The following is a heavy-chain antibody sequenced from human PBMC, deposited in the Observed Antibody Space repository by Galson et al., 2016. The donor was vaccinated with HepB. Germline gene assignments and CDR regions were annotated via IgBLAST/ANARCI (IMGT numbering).Heavy chain of an antibody. CDR2: ILWNSGSI. CDR1: GFTYNAYA. V-gene: IGHV3-9*01. CDR3: AKDLGDVTAAADY. J-gene: IGHJ4*02. Sequence: SLRLSCAASGFTYNAYAMHWVRQVPGKGLEWVSGILWNSGSIGYADSVRGRFSISRDNAKNSLYLQMNSLRPEDTALYYCAKDLGDVTAAADYWGQGTLVTVSS. D-gene: IGHD6-13*01.